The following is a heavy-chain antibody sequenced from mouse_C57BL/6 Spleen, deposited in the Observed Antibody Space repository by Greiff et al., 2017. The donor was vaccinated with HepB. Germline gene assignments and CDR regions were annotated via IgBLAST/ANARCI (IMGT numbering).Heavy chain of an antibody. Sequence: EVKLVESGGGLVKPGGSLKLSCAASGFTFSSYAMSWVRQTPEKRLEWVATISDGGSYTYYPDNVKGRFTISRDNAKNNLYLQMSHLKSEDTAMYYCARVGIDYPYYFDYWGQGTTLTVSS. CDR1: GFTFSSYA. J-gene: IGHJ2*01. CDR2: ISDGGSYT. CDR3: ARVGIDYPYYFDY. D-gene: IGHD2-4*01. V-gene: IGHV5-4*03.